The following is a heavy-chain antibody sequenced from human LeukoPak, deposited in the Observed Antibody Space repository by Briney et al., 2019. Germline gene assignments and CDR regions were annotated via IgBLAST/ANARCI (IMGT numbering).Heavy chain of an antibody. J-gene: IGHJ6*02. CDR3: ARDSYYDFWSGYLPTNFYYYYYYGMDV. CDR1: GFTFSSYW. CDR2: INSVGRST. D-gene: IGHD3-3*01. Sequence: PGGSLRLSCAASGFTFSSYWMHWVRQAPGKGLVWVSRINSVGRSTSSADSVRGRFTLSRDTAKNTLYLQMDSLRAEDTAVYYCARDSYYDFWSGYLPTNFYYYYYYGMDVWGQGTTVTVSS. V-gene: IGHV3-74*01.